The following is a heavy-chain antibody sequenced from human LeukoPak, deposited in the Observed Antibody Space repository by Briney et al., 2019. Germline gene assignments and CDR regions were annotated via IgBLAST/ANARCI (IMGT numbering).Heavy chain of an antibody. D-gene: IGHD6-19*01. CDR1: GGSFSGYY. CDR3: ARGQGLGAEGRWFDP. CDR2: INHSGST. V-gene: IGHV4-34*01. J-gene: IGHJ5*02. Sequence: ETLSLTCAVYGGSFSGYYWSWIRQPPGKGLEWIGEINHSGSTNYNPSLKSRVTISVDTSKNQFSLKLSSVTAADTAVYYCARGQGLGAEGRWFDPWGQGTLVTVSS.